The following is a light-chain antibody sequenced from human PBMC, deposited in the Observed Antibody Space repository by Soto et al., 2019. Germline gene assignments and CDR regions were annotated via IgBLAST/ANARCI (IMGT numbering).Light chain of an antibody. Sequence: QSALTQPASGSGSLDQSITISCTGTSSDVGAYHYVSWFRQHPGKAVTLIISEVSNWPSGVSNRFSGSKSGNAASLPISGLQAEDEADYFCFSFTTDWTHVFGTGTKVTV. CDR3: FSFTTDWTHV. CDR2: EVS. CDR1: SSDVGAYHY. V-gene: IGLV2-14*01. J-gene: IGLJ1*01.